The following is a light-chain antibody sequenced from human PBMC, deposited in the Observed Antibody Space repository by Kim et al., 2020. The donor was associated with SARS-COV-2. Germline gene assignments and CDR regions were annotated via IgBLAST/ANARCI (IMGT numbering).Light chain of an antibody. Sequence: EIVLTQSPATLSLSPGERATLSCRASQSVGSYLAWYQQKPGQAPSLLIYDASNRAPGIPARFSGSGSGTDFTLTISGLEPEDFAVYYCQQRANWVTFGGGTKVDIK. CDR1: QSVGSY. V-gene: IGKV3-11*01. CDR2: DAS. J-gene: IGKJ4*01. CDR3: QQRANWVT.